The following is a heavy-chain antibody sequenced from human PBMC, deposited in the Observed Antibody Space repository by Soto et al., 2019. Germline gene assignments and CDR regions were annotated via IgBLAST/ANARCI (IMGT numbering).Heavy chain of an antibody. CDR3: AAESLIGATIVLGYFAMAG. Sequence: QVSCTSSGFPFTSFSVQWVRHARGQRLEWIGWIVVGSGNTNYAQKFQERVTITRDMSTSTAYMELSSLRSEDTAVYYCAAESLIGATIVLGYFAMAGWGKAYKVAVDS. D-gene: IGHD5-12*01. CDR2: IVVGSGNT. V-gene: IGHV1-58*01. J-gene: IGHJ6*04. CDR1: GFPFTSFS.